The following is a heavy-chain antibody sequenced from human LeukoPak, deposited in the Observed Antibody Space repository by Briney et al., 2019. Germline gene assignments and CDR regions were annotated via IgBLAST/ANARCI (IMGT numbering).Heavy chain of an antibody. CDR1: GGSISGYY. Sequence: SETLSLTCAVYGGSISGYYWSWIRQPPGKGLEWIGEINHSGSTNYNPSLKSRVTISVDTSKNQFSLKLSSVTAADTAVYYCARSFLGYYYYYMDVWGKGTTVTVSS. J-gene: IGHJ6*03. CDR2: INHSGST. CDR3: ARSFLGYYYYYMDV. V-gene: IGHV4-34*01. D-gene: IGHD3-16*01.